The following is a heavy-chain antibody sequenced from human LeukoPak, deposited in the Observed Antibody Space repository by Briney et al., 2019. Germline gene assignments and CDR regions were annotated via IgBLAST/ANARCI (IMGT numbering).Heavy chain of an antibody. Sequence: GGSLRLSCAASGFTFSSYAMSWVRQAPGKGLEWVSAISGSGGSTYYADSVKGRFTISRDDSKNTLYLQMNSLRAEDTAVYYCAKLELLSSYYFDYWGQGTLVTVSS. CDR2: ISGSGGST. D-gene: IGHD1-7*01. CDR1: GFTFSSYA. J-gene: IGHJ4*02. CDR3: AKLELLSSYYFDY. V-gene: IGHV3-23*01.